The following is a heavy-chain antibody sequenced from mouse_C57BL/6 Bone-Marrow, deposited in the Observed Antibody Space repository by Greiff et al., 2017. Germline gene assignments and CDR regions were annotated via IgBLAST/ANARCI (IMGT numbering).Heavy chain of an antibody. J-gene: IGHJ3*01. Sequence: VKLQESGAELARPGASVKLSCKASGYTFTSYGISWVKQRTGQGLEWIGEIYPRSGNTYYNEKFKGKATLTADKSSSTAYMELRSLTSEDSAVYFCARLGLRFAYWGQGTLVTVSA. CDR1: GYTFTSYG. CDR3: ARLGLRFAY. CDR2: IYPRSGNT. D-gene: IGHD2-4*01. V-gene: IGHV1-81*01.